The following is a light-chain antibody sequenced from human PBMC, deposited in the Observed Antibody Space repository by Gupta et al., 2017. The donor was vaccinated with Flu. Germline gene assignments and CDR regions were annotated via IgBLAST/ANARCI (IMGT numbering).Light chain of an antibody. Sequence: QSAPTQPRSVSGSPGPSVTISCAGTSSNVGSSNRVSWYQQRPGKAPKLILYEVTERPSGVPDRFSGSKSGNTASLTISGRKADEEADYYCSSHSGRGTWVFGTGTTVTVL. CDR3: SSHSGRGTWV. V-gene: IGLV2-11*01. CDR2: EVT. J-gene: IGLJ1*01. CDR1: SSNVGSSNR.